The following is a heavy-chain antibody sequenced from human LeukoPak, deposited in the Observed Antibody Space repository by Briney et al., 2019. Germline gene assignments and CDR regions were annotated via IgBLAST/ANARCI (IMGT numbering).Heavy chain of an antibody. CDR3: ARDRNFGGPYNTIDY. J-gene: IGHJ4*02. D-gene: IGHD5-24*01. Sequence: SQTLSLTCAISWDSISSNSAAWSWIRQSPSRGLEWLGRTYYRSKWYIDYALSVKSRITINPDTSKNQFSLQLNSVTPEDTAVYYCARDRNFGGPYNTIDYWGQGTLVTVSS. CDR2: TYYRSKWYI. CDR1: WDSISSNSAA. V-gene: IGHV6-1*01.